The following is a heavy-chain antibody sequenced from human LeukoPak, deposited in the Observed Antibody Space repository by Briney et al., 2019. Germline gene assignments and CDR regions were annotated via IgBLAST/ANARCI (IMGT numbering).Heavy chain of an antibody. D-gene: IGHD3-3*01. CDR1: GLSFSRSW. J-gene: IGHJ4*02. CDR3: ARDDAMYYDFWSGYIN. V-gene: IGHV3-66*01. Sequence: PGGSLRLSCVASGLSFSRSWMTWVRQAPGKGLEWVSVIYSGGSTYYADSVKGRFTISRDNSKNTLYLQMNSLRAEDTAVYYCARDDAMYYDFWSGYINWGQGTLVTVSS. CDR2: IYSGGST.